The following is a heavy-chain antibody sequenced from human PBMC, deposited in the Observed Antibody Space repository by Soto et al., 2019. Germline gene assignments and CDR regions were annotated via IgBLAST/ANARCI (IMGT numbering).Heavy chain of an antibody. J-gene: IGHJ4*02. V-gene: IGHV2-70*11. CDR1: GFSLSTSGMC. CDR2: IDWDDDK. D-gene: IGHD6-19*01. Sequence: GSGPTLVNPTQTLTLTCTFSGFSLSTSGMCVSWIRQPPGKALEWLARIDWDDDKYYSTSLKTRLTISKDTSKNQVVLTMTNMDPVDTATYYCARIGRPSSGPTDSFDYWGQGTLVTVSS. CDR3: ARIGRPSSGPTDSFDY.